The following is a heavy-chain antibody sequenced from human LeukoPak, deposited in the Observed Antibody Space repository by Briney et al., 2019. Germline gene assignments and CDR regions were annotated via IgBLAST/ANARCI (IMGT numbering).Heavy chain of an antibody. Sequence: GGSLRLSCAASGLTVADYGMSWVRQAPRKGLEWVSGIDWSGESTSYADSVKGRFTISRDNSENTLYLHMNNLRAEDTALYYCARDLSASWYSLGFWGREPWSPSPQ. CDR3: ARDLSASWYSLGF. D-gene: IGHD6-13*01. CDR1: GLTVADYG. J-gene: IGHJ4*02. V-gene: IGHV3-20*04. CDR2: IDWSGEST.